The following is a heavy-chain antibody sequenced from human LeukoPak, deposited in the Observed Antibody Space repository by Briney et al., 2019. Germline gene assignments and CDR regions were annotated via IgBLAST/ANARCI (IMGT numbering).Heavy chain of an antibody. V-gene: IGHV3-30*02. Sequence: GGSLRLSCAASGFTFSTLGMHWVRQTPNKGLEWVAFIRHHRMNESYVDSVKGRFTISRDNSKHTLYLQMNSLRVEDTAVYYCAKDRRDYGDYGLDYWGQGTLVTVSS. CDR1: GFTFSTLG. CDR2: IRHHRMNE. J-gene: IGHJ4*02. D-gene: IGHD4-17*01. CDR3: AKDRRDYGDYGLDY.